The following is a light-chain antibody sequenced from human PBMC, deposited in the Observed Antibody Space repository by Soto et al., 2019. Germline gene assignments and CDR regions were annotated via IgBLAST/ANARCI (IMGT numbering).Light chain of an antibody. CDR1: SSDVGGYNY. Sequence: QSALTQPASVSGSPGQSITISCTGTSSDVGGYNYVSWYQQHPGKAPKLMSYDVSNRPSGVSNCFSGSKSGNTASLTISGLQAEDEADYYGSSYASSSTLVFGGGTKVTVL. CDR3: SSYASSSTLV. J-gene: IGLJ3*02. CDR2: DVS. V-gene: IGLV2-14*01.